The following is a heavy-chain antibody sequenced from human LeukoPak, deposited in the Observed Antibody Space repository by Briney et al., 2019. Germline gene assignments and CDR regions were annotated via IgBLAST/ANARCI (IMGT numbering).Heavy chain of an antibody. D-gene: IGHD4-11*01. CDR2: IDWDDDK. CDR1: GFSLSTSGMC. CDR3: ARISGYSNYGWYFDY. V-gene: IGHV2-70*20. Sequence: SGPTLVNPTQTLTLTCTFSGFSLSTSGMCVSWVRQPPGKALEWLALIDWDDDKYYGTSLKTRLTISKDTSKNQVVLTMTNMDPVDTATYYCARISGYSNYGWYFDYWGQGTLVTVSS. J-gene: IGHJ4*02.